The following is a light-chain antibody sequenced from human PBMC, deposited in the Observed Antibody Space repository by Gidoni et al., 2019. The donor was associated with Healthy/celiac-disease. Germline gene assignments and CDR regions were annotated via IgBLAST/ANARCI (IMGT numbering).Light chain of an antibody. Sequence: EIVLTQSPATLSLSPGERATLSCRASQSVSIYLAWYQQKPGQAPRLLIYDASNRATGIPARFSGSGSGTDFTLTISSLEPEDFAVYYCQQRSNWLMYTFGQGTKLEIK. CDR3: QQRSNWLMYT. CDR1: QSVSIY. V-gene: IGKV3-11*01. CDR2: DAS. J-gene: IGKJ2*01.